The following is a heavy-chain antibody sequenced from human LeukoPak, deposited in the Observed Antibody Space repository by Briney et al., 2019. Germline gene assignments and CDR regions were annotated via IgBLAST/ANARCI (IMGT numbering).Heavy chain of an antibody. CDR1: GFTFSSYA. D-gene: IGHD6-13*01. CDR2: ISGRGGGT. Sequence: GGSLRLSCAASGFTFSSYAMSWVRQAPGQGLEWVSAISGRGGGTYYADSVKGRFTISRDNSKNTLYLQMNSLRAEDTAVYYCAKDKVFGQLNWFDPWGQGTLVTVSS. J-gene: IGHJ5*02. CDR3: AKDKVFGQLNWFDP. V-gene: IGHV3-23*01.